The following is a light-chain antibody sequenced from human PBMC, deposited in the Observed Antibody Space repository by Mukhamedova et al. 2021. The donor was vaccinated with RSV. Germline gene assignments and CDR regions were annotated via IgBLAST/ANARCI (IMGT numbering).Light chain of an antibody. CDR1: SIGTK. Sequence: SIGTKLACYQQRPGQTPRLLIYGASTRATGIPAKLSGSGSWTEFTLSISSLQSQAFAVYYCQQHSDWPPVTFGGRPKAAIK. J-gene: IGKJ4*01. CDR3: QQHSDWPPVT. CDR2: GAS. V-gene: IGKV3-15*01.